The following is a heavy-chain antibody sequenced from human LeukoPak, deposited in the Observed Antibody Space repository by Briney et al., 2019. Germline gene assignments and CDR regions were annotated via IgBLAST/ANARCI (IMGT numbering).Heavy chain of an antibody. CDR3: ARDRSSVIDY. CDR2: ISYDGSNK. D-gene: IGHD6-13*01. V-gene: IGHV3-30*03. Sequence: GGSLRLSCAASGFTFSSYGMHWVRQAPGKGLEWVAVISYDGSNKYYADSVEGRFTISRDNSKNTLYLQMNSLRAEDTAVYYCARDRSSVIDYWGQGTLVTVSS. CDR1: GFTFSSYG. J-gene: IGHJ4*02.